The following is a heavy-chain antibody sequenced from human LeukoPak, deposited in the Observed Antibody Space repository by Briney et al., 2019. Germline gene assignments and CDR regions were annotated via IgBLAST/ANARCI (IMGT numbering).Heavy chain of an antibody. Sequence: GGSLRLSCAASGFTVSTNYMTWVRQAPGKGLEWVSGIYTDGSTYYSDSVKGRFTISRDNSENTLFLQINSLKIEDTAVYYCARLPSSWGQGTLVTVSS. CDR2: IYTDGST. J-gene: IGHJ5*02. CDR1: GFTVSTNY. CDR3: ARLPSS. V-gene: IGHV3-66*02. D-gene: IGHD2-2*01.